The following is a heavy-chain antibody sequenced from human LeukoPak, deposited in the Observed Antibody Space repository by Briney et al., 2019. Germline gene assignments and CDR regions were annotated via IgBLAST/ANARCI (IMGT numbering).Heavy chain of an antibody. V-gene: IGHV4-59*01. CDR3: ARGASGWYGIESQDY. CDR1: GGSISSYY. J-gene: IGHJ4*02. CDR2: IYYSGST. D-gene: IGHD6-19*01. Sequence: PSETLSLTCTVSGGSISSYYWSWIRQPPGKGLECIGYIYYSGSTNYNPSLKSRVTISVDTSKNQFSLKLSSVTAADTAVYYCARGASGWYGIESQDYWGQGTLVTVSS.